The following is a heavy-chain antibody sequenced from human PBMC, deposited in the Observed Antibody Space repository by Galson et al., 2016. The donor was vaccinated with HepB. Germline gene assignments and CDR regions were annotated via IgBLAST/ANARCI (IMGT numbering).Heavy chain of an antibody. V-gene: IGHV3-33*03. J-gene: IGHJ3*02. CDR2: IWYDGSNE. D-gene: IGHD2-15*01. Sequence: SLRLSCAASGFTFSSYGMHWVRQAPGKGLEWVAVIWYDGSNEHYADSVKGRFTISRDNPKNTLYLQMNSLRDEDTAVYYCAKDVGYCSGGTCSIDASDIWGQGTMVTVSS. CDR1: GFTFSSYG. CDR3: AKDVGYCSGGTCSIDASDI.